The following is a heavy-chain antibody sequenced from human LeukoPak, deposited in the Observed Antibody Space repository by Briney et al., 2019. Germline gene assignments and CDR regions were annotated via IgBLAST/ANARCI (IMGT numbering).Heavy chain of an antibody. CDR1: GFTFSSYA. CDR2: MTGSGSIT. J-gene: IGHJ3*02. CDR3: AKGPWDLPHAFDI. D-gene: IGHD1-26*01. Sequence: PGGSLRLSCAASGFTFSSYAMSWVRQAPVKGLECVSTMTGSGSITRYADSVKGRFIISRDNSKNTLYLQMNSLRAEDTAIYYCAKGPWDLPHAFDIWGLGTMVTVSS. V-gene: IGHV3-23*01.